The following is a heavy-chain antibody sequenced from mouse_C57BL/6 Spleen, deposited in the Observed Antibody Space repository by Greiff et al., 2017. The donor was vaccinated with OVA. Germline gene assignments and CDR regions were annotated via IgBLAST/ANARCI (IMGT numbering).Heavy chain of an antibody. Sequence: EVMLVESGPELVKPGASVKMSCKASGYTFTDYNMHWVKQRHGKSLEWIGYLNPNHGGTSYNQKFKGKATLTVKKSASTAYMELRSLTSEDSAVYYCAIWVYFDYWGQGTTLTVSS. CDR2: LNPNHGGT. J-gene: IGHJ2*01. V-gene: IGHV1-22*01. CDR3: AIWVYFDY. D-gene: IGHD1-1*02. CDR1: GYTFTDYN.